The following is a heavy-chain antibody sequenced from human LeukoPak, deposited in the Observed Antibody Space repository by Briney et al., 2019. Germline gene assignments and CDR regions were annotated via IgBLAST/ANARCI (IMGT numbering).Heavy chain of an antibody. Sequence: SVKVSCKASVGTFISYAISWVRQAPGQGLDWMGGIIPIFGTANYAQKFQGRVTITADKSTSTAYMELSSLRSEDTAVYYCARGEFAYPIVVVPAAIGGDWFDPWGQGTLVTVSS. J-gene: IGHJ5*02. V-gene: IGHV1-69*06. CDR3: ARGEFAYPIVVVPAAIGGDWFDP. CDR2: IIPIFGTA. CDR1: VGTFISYA. D-gene: IGHD2-2*02.